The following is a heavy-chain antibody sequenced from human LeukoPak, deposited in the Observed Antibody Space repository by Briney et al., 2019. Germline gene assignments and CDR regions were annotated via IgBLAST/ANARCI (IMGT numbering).Heavy chain of an antibody. Sequence: TSETLSLTCAVSGYSISSGYYWGWIRQPPGKGLEWIGYIYYSGSTNYDPSLKSRVTISVDTSKNQFSLKLSSVTAADTAVYYCARAPKLRYFDWSPNAFDIWGQGTMVTVSS. D-gene: IGHD3-9*01. CDR1: GYSISSGYY. CDR2: IYYSGST. V-gene: IGHV4-38-2*01. CDR3: ARAPKLRYFDWSPNAFDI. J-gene: IGHJ3*02.